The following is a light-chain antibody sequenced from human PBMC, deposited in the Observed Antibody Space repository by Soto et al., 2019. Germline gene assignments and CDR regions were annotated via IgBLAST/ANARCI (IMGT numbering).Light chain of an antibody. V-gene: IGLV2-23*01. CDR2: EGS. J-gene: IGLJ1*01. CDR1: SSDVGSYNL. Sequence: QSALTQPASVSGSPGQSITISCTGTSSDVGSYNLVSWYQQHPGKAPKLMIYEGSKRPSGVSNRFSGSKSGNTASLTISGIQADDEADYYCCSYAGSSTYGFGTGTKVTV. CDR3: CSYAGSSTYG.